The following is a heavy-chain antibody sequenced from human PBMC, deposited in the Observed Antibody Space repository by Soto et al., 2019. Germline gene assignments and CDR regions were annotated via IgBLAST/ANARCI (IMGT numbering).Heavy chain of an antibody. J-gene: IGHJ6*02. Sequence: ASVKVSCKASGYTFTSYYMHWVRQAPGQGLEWMGIINPSGGSTSYAQKFQGRVTMTRDTSTSTVYMELSSLRSEDTAVYYCARGYANYYDSSGYYHRDYYGMDVWGQGTTVTVS. V-gene: IGHV1-46*01. CDR1: GYTFTSYY. CDR2: INPSGGST. CDR3: ARGYANYYDSSGYYHRDYYGMDV. D-gene: IGHD3-22*01.